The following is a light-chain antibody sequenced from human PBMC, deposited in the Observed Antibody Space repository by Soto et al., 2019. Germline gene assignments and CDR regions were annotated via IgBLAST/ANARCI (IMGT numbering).Light chain of an antibody. J-gene: IGLJ2*01. Sequence: QSALTQPASVSGSPGQSITISCTGTSSDVGGYNYVSWYQQHPGKAPKLMIYEVTHRPSGTSNRFSGSKSGNTASLTISGLQAEDEADYYCCSYAGSVVFGGGTKLTVL. CDR1: SSDVGGYNY. CDR2: EVT. V-gene: IGLV2-14*01. CDR3: CSYAGSVV.